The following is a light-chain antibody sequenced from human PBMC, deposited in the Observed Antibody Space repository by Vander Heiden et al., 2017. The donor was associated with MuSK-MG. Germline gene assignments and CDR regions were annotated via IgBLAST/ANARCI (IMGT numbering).Light chain of an antibody. J-gene: IGLJ3*02. CDR3: AALDDSLNGWV. Sequence: SVLTQPPSASGTRGQRVTIPCSGSSSTIGSNTVNWYQQLPGTAPKLLIYSNNQRPSGVPDRFSGSKSGTSASLAISGLQAEDEADYYCAALDDSLNGWVFGGGTKLTVL. V-gene: IGLV1-44*01. CDR1: SSTIGSNT. CDR2: SNN.